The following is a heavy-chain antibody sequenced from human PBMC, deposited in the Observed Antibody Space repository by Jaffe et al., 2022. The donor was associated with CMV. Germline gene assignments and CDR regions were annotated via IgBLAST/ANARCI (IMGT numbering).Heavy chain of an antibody. CDR1: GFTFSSYS. Sequence: EVQLVESGGGLVKPGGSLRLSCAASGFTFSSYSMNWVRQAPGKGLEWVSSISSSSSYIYYADSVKGRFTISRDNAKNSLYLQMNSLRAEDTAVYYCARDGSSSWYDRRQSNWFDPWGQGTLVTVSS. D-gene: IGHD6-13*01. CDR2: ISSSSSYI. CDR3: ARDGSSSWYDRRQSNWFDP. J-gene: IGHJ5*02. V-gene: IGHV3-21*01.